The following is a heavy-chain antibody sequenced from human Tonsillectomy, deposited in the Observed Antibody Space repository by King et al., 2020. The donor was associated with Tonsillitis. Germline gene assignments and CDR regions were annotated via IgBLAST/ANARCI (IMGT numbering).Heavy chain of an antibody. CDR1: GGSISTYY. D-gene: IGHD1-26*01. V-gene: IGHV4-59*01. CDR2: IYYTGST. Sequence: VQLQESGPRLVKPSETLSLTCTVSGGSISTYYWSWIRPSPGKGQEWIGYIYYTGSTNYNPSLKSRVTISVDTSKNQFSLNVSSVTAADTAVYYCARVYSGSFNYWGQGTLVTVSS. J-gene: IGHJ4*02. CDR3: ARVYSGSFNY.